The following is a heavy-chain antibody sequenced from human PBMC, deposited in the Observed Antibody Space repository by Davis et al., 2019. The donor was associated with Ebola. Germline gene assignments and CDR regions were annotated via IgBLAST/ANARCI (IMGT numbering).Heavy chain of an antibody. CDR2: IYSGGST. J-gene: IGHJ4*02. V-gene: IGHV3-53*01. Sequence: PGGSLRLSCAASGFTVSSNYMSWVRQAPGKGLEWVSVIYSGGSTYYADSVKGRFTISRDNAKNTLYLQMNSLRAEDTAVYYCARDKGSSGWLGFDYWGQGTLVTVSS. CDR1: GFTVSSNY. CDR3: ARDKGSSGWLGFDY. D-gene: IGHD6-19*01.